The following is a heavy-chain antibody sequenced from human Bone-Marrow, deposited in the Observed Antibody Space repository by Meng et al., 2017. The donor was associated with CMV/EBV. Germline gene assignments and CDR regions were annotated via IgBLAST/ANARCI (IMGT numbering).Heavy chain of an antibody. Sequence: SGYTFNVYYIQWMRQAPGQGFEWMGWINPNSGGTNYAQKFQGRVTMTRDTSINTAYMEVSRLKSDDTAVYYCARGILLAGKGAFDYWGQGSLVTVSS. D-gene: IGHD6-19*01. CDR3: ARGILLAGKGAFDY. J-gene: IGHJ4*02. CDR2: INPNSGGT. CDR1: GYTFNVYY. V-gene: IGHV1-2*02.